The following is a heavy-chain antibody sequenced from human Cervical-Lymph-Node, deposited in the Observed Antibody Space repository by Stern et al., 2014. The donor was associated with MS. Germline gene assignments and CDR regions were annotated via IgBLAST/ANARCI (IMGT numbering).Heavy chain of an antibody. CDR3: ARAVRELGT. J-gene: IGHJ5*02. CDR1: GFTFSNYW. V-gene: IGHV3-7*01. CDR2: IKTGGSEK. Sequence: EVQLVESGGGLVQPGESLRLSCAVSGFTFSNYWMTWVRQAPGKGLEWVASIKTGGSEKSSGASVKGRFTMSRDIAQNSLDTQMNSLGAEDTAVYYCARAVRELGTWGQGTLVTVSS. D-gene: IGHD1-7*01.